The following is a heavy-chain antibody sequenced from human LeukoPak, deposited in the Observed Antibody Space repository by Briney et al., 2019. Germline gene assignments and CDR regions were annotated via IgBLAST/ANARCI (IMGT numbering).Heavy chain of an antibody. CDR3: ARSPAGANYYLDV. V-gene: IGHV3-48*03. CDR1: EFSVGSNY. D-gene: IGHD1-14*01. J-gene: IGHJ6*03. CDR2: ISSSGSTI. Sequence: GGSLRLSCAASEFSVGSNYMTWVRQAPGKGLEWVSYISSSGSTIYYADSVKGRFTTSRDNAKNSLYLQMNSLRAEDTAVYYCARSPAGANYYLDVWGKGTTVTISS.